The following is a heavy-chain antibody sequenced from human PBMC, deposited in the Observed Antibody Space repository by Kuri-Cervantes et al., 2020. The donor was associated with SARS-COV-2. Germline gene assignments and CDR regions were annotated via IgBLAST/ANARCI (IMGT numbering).Heavy chain of an antibody. CDR2: INHSGST. V-gene: IGHV4-38-2*01. D-gene: IGHD5-18*01. Sequence: GSLRLSCAVSGYSISSGYYWGWIRQPPGKGLEWIGEINHSGSTNYNPSLKSRVTISVDTSKNQFSLKLSSVTAADTAVYYCARCAVDTAMVPARNWFDPWGQGTLVTVSS. CDR3: ARCAVDTAMVPARNWFDP. CDR1: GYSISSGYY. J-gene: IGHJ5*02.